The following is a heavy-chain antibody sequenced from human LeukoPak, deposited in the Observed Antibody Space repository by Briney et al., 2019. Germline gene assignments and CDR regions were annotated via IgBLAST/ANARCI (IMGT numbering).Heavy chain of an antibody. V-gene: IGHV1-46*01. CDR1: GYTFTSYY. D-gene: IGHD2-2*01. CDR3: ARAGDIVVVPAAIPPYYYYGMDV. CDR2: INPSGGST. Sequence: GSVKVSCKASGYTFTSYYMHWVRQAPGQGLEWMGIINPSGGSTSYAQKFQGRVTMTRDTSTSTVYMELSSLRSEDTAVYYCARAGDIVVVPAAIPPYYYYGMDVWGQGTTVTVSS. J-gene: IGHJ6*02.